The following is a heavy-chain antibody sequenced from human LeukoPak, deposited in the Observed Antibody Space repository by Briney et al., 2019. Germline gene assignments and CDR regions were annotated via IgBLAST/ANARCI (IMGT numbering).Heavy chain of an antibody. J-gene: IGHJ4*02. CDR2: INPNSGGT. V-gene: IGHV1-2*02. CDR3: ARDLGYYGSGSYLTL. Sequence: ASVKVSCKASGYTFTGYYMHWVRQAPGQGLEWMGWINPNSGGTNYAQKFQGRVIMTRDTSISTAYMELSRLRSDDTAVYYCARDLGYYGSGSYLTLWGQGTLVTVSS. D-gene: IGHD3-10*01. CDR1: GYTFTGYY.